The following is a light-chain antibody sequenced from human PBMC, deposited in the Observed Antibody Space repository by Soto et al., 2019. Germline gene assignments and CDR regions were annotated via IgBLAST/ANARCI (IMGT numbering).Light chain of an antibody. CDR3: QQYGSSRT. CDR1: QSVSSSY. CDR2: GAS. V-gene: IGKV3-20*01. J-gene: IGKJ1*01. Sequence: EIVLTQSPGTLPLSPGERATLSCRASQSVSSSYLAWYQQKPGQAPRLLIYGASSRATGIPDRFSGSGSGTDFTLTISRLEPEDFAVYYCQQYGSSRTFGQGTKVDIK.